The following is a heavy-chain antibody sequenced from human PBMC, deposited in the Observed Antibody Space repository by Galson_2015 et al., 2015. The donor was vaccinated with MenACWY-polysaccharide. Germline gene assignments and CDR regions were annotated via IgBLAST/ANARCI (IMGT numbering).Heavy chain of an antibody. CDR2: IKQDGSEK. D-gene: IGHD3-10*01. CDR1: GFTFSSYW. Sequence: SLRLSCAASGFTFSSYWMSWVRQAPGKGLEWVANIKQDGSEKYYVDSVKGRFTISRDNAKNSLYLQMNSLRAEDTAVYYCARDGRFGEPTPGYGMDVWGQRTTVTVSS. J-gene: IGHJ6*02. CDR3: ARDGRFGEPTPGYGMDV. V-gene: IGHV3-7*01.